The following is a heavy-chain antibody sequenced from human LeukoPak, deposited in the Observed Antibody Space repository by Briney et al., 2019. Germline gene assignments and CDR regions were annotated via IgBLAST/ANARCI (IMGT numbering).Heavy chain of an antibody. Sequence: GGSLRLSCAASGFPFSNYRMNWVRQAPGNALEWVAYIRKDGSERYYVDSVKGRFTISRDNARNSLYLQMNSLRADDTAVYYCAKHTSGQHFDYWGQGTLVTVSS. CDR3: AKHTSGQHFDY. CDR2: IRKDGSER. J-gene: IGHJ4*02. D-gene: IGHD1-1*01. V-gene: IGHV3-7*03. CDR1: GFPFSNYR.